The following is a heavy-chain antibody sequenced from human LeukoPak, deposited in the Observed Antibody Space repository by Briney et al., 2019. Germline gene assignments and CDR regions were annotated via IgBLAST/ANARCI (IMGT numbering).Heavy chain of an antibody. CDR1: GFSFSTHN. J-gene: IGHJ4*02. V-gene: IGHV3-21*01. CDR2: IGRDSSYV. Sequence: PGGSLRLSCAASGFSFSTHNMNWVRQAPGQGLEWVSSIGRDSSYVYYADSLKGRFTISRDDAKNSLYLQMNNLRAEDTAVYYCASHFAHWGSHLFGYWGQGTLVTVSS. CDR3: ASHFAHWGSHLFGY. D-gene: IGHD7-27*01.